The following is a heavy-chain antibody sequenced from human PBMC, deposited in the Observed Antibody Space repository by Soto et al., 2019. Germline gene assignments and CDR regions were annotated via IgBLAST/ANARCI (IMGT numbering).Heavy chain of an antibody. J-gene: IGHJ4*02. CDR1: GYTFTSYG. V-gene: IGHV1-18*01. D-gene: IGHD3-22*01. CDR2: ISAYNGNT. CDR3: ARDRGEVLLLLVADLPIDH. Sequence: ASVKVSCKASGYTFTSYGISWVRQAPGQGLEWMGWISAYNGNTNYAQRLQGRVTMTTDTSTSTAYMELRSLRSDDTAVYYCARDRGEVLLLLVADLPIDHWGQGTLVPVSS.